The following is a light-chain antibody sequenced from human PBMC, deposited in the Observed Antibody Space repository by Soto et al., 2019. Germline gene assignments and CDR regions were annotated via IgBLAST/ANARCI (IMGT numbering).Light chain of an antibody. J-gene: IGKJ5*01. CDR1: QSVSIS. V-gene: IGKV3-11*01. CDR3: QQRSNWPPEIT. CDR2: DAP. Sequence: EIVWPQSQATLSWSPGEMATLPCRASQSVSISFAWYQQKPGPAPRLLIYDAPNRATGVPARFSGSGSGTDFTLTVCSLEPEDFALDYCQQRSNWPPEITCGQGTRLEI.